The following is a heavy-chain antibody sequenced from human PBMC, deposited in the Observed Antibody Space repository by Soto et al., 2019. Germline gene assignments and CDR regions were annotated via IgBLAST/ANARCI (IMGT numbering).Heavy chain of an antibody. CDR2: ISAYNGNT. CDR3: AREGGTYCSGGSCYPTNWFDP. D-gene: IGHD2-15*01. CDR1: GYTFTSYG. Sequence: ASVKVSCKASGYTFTSYGISWVRQAPGQGLEWMGWISAYNGNTNYAQKLQGRVTMTTDTSTSTAYMELRSLRSDDTAVYYCAREGGTYCSGGSCYPTNWFDPWGQGTQVTVSS. J-gene: IGHJ5*02. V-gene: IGHV1-18*01.